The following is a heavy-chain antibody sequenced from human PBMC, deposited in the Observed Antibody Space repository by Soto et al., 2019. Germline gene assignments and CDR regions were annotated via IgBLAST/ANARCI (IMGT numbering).Heavy chain of an antibody. CDR2: IYYSGST. CDR3: AREGRGDAFDI. V-gene: IGHV4-59*01. CDR1: GGSISSYY. Sequence: KTSETLSLTCTVSGGSISSYYWSWIRQPPGKGLEWIGYIYYSGSTNYNPSLKSRVTISVDTSKNQFSLKLSSVTAADTAVYYCAREGRGDAFDIWGQGTMVTVSS. D-gene: IGHD3-10*01. J-gene: IGHJ3*02.